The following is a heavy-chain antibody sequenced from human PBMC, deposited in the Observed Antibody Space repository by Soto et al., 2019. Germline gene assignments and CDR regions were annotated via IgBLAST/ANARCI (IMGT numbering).Heavy chain of an antibody. CDR3: AREMATSPSAFDI. J-gene: IGHJ3*02. D-gene: IGHD5-12*01. CDR2: ISSSGSTI. Sequence: PGGSLRLSCAASGFTFSSYEMNWVRQAPGKGLEWVSYISSSGSTIYYADSVKGRFTISRDNAKNSLYLQMNSLRAEDTAVYYCAREMATSPSAFDIWGQGTMVTVSS. V-gene: IGHV3-48*03. CDR1: GFTFSSYE.